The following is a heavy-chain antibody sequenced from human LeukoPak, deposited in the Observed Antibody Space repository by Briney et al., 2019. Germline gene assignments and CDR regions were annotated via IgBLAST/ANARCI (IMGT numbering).Heavy chain of an antibody. D-gene: IGHD3-22*01. CDR3: ARVYLGITMIVVVMGDY. CDR2: ISAYNGNT. V-gene: IGHV1-18*01. CDR1: GGTFSSYA. J-gene: IGHJ4*02. Sequence: ASVKVSCKASGGTFSSYAISWVRQAPGQGLEWMGWISAYNGNTNYAQKLQGRVTMTTDTSTSTAYMELRSLRSDDTAVYYCARVYLGITMIVVVMGDYWGQGTLVTVSS.